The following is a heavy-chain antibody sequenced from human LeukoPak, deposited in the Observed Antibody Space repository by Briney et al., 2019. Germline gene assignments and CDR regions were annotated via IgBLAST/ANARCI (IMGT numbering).Heavy chain of an antibody. CDR2: IIPIFGTA. V-gene: IGHV1-69*01. D-gene: IGHD1-26*01. J-gene: IGHJ4*02. Sequence: PGGSLRLSCAASGFTFSSYAISWVRQAPGQGLEWMGGIIPIFGTANYAQKFQGRVTITADESTSTAYMEPSSLRSEDTAVYYCASSRIKSFMGQWELLPNTHNLDYWGQGTLVTVSS. CDR3: ASSRIKSFMGQWELLPNTHNLDY. CDR1: GFTFSSYA.